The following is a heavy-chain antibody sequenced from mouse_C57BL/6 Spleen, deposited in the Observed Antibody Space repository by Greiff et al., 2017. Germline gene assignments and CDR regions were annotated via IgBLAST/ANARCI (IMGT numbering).Heavy chain of an antibody. V-gene: IGHV1-26*01. CDR2: INPNNGGT. D-gene: IGHD3-2*02. J-gene: IGHJ2*01. Sequence: EVKLQQSGPELVKPGASVKLSCKASGYTFTNYYMNWVKQSPGKSLEWIGDINPNNGGTSYNQKLKGKATLTVDKSSSTAYMELRSLTSEDSAVYYCARSDSGFDYWGQGTTLTVSA. CDR1: GYTFTNYY. CDR3: ARSDSGFDY.